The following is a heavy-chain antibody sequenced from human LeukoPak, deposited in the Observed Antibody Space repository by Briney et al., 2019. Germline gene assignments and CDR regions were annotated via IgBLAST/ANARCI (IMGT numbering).Heavy chain of an antibody. Sequence: SETLSLTCTVSGYSISSGYYWGWIRQPPGKGLEWIGSIYHSGSTYYNPSLKSRVTISVDTSKNQFSLKLSSVTAADTAVYYCARADIAAAGIDHWGQGTLVTVSS. V-gene: IGHV4-38-2*02. J-gene: IGHJ4*02. CDR3: ARADIAAAGIDH. CDR1: GYSISSGYY. D-gene: IGHD6-13*01. CDR2: IYHSGST.